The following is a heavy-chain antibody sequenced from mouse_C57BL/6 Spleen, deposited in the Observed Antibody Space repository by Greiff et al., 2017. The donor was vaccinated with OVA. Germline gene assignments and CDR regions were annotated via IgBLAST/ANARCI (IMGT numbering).Heavy chain of an antibody. J-gene: IGHJ1*03. V-gene: IGHV1-69*01. CDR3: ARRWDIWYFDG. CDR2: IDPSDSYT. D-gene: IGHD1-1*02. Sequence: VQLQQPGAELVMPGASVKLSCKASGYTFTSYWMHWVKQRPGQGLEWIGEIDPSDSYTNYNQKFKGKSTLTVDKSSSTAYMQLSSLTSEDSAVYYCARRWDIWYFDGWGTGTTVTVSS. CDR1: GYTFTSYW.